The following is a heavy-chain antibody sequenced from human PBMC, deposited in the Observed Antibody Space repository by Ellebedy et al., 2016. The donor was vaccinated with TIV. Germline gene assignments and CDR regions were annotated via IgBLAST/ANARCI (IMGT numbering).Heavy chain of an antibody. J-gene: IGHJ3*01. CDR2: IIPIVAIP. Sequence: SVKVSXXASGGTFNNYAIHWVRQAPGQGLEWMGRIIPIVAIPNYEQKFRDRVTITADKSTRTPYMELSSLRSEDTAIYYCAKVGRYDDFDVWGQGTMVTVSS. CDR1: GGTFNNYA. CDR3: AKVGRYDDFDV. V-gene: IGHV1-69*04. D-gene: IGHD3-16*02.